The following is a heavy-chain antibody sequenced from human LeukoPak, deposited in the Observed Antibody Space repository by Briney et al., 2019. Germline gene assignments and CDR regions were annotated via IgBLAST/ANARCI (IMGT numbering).Heavy chain of an antibody. CDR2: ISSSSSTI. CDR3: ARGPPLRVLEWLRFDY. D-gene: IGHD3-3*01. CDR1: GFTFSSYS. Sequence: GGSLRLSCAASGFTFSSYSMNWVRQAPGKGLEWVSYISSSSSTIYYADSVKGRFTISRDNAKNSLYLQMNRLRDEDTAVYYCARGPPLRVLEWLRFDYWGQGTLVTVSS. J-gene: IGHJ4*01. V-gene: IGHV3-48*02.